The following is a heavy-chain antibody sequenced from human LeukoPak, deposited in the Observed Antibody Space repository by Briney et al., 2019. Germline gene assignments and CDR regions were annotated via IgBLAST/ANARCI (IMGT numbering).Heavy chain of an antibody. CDR2: IIPIFGTA. CDR1: GYTFTSYG. D-gene: IGHD1-26*01. V-gene: IGHV1-69*13. J-gene: IGHJ4*02. CDR3: ASEGGVGALDY. Sequence: SVKVSCKASGYTFTSYGISWVRQAPGQGLEWMGGIIPIFGTANYAQKFQGRVTITADESTSTAYMELSSLRSEDTAVYYCASEGGVGALDYWGQGTLVTVSS.